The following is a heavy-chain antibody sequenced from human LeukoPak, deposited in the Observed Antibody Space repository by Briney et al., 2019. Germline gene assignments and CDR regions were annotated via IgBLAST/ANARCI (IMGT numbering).Heavy chain of an antibody. V-gene: IGHV4-59*01. CDR3: ARGKEHHDFWSGPPNWFDP. Sequence: SETLSLTCTVSGGSISSYCWSWIRQPPGKGLEWIGYIYYSGSTNYNPSLKSRVTISVDTSRNQFSLKLSSVTAADTAVYYCARGKEHHDFWSGPPNWFDPWGQGTLVTVSS. J-gene: IGHJ5*02. CDR2: IYYSGST. D-gene: IGHD3-3*01. CDR1: GGSISSYC.